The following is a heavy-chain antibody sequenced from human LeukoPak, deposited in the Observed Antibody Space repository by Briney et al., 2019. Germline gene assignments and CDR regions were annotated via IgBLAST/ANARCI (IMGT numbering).Heavy chain of an antibody. V-gene: IGHV3-33*01. CDR2: IRYDGSNK. Sequence: GRSLRLSCAASGFTFSSYGMHWVRQAPGKGLEWVVFIRYDGSNKYYADSVKGRFTISRDNAKNSLYLQMNSLRAEDTAVYYCARGMYPGRYCSSTSCPTEYWGQGTLVTVSS. CDR3: ARGMYPGRYCSSTSCPTEY. CDR1: GFTFSSYG. D-gene: IGHD2-2*01. J-gene: IGHJ4*02.